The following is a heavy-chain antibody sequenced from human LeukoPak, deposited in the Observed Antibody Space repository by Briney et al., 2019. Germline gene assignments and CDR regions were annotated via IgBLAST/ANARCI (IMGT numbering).Heavy chain of an antibody. Sequence: GGSLRLSCAASGFTFSSYGMHWVRQAPGKGLEWVAFIRYDGSNKYYADSVKGRFTTSRDNSQNTLYLQMNSLRAEDTAVYYCAKVPGSFDAFDIWGQGTMVTVSS. CDR2: IRYDGSNK. J-gene: IGHJ3*02. V-gene: IGHV3-30*02. D-gene: IGHD2-15*01. CDR3: AKVPGSFDAFDI. CDR1: GFTFSSYG.